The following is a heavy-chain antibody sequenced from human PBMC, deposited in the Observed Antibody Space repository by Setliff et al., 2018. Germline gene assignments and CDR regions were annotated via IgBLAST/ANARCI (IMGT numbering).Heavy chain of an antibody. CDR3: AKGGGRLSISQSYFHMDV. CDR1: GYSFTDFY. V-gene: IGHV1-2*06. CDR2: LNPRTGGT. J-gene: IGHJ6*03. Sequence: GASVKVSCKTSGYSFTDFYIHWVRHAPGHGLEWLGRLNPRTGGTNLPQRFQGRVTMTRDTSMKTAFLEMSGLTSDDTAIFYCAKGGGRLSISQSYFHMDVWGAGTTVTVS. D-gene: IGHD3-16*01.